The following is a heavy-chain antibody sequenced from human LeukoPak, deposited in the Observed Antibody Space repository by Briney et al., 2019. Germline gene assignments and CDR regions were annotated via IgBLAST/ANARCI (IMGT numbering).Heavy chain of an antibody. V-gene: IGHV5-51*01. Sequence: GESLKISCKGSGYIFTHYWIGWVRQMPGNGLDSMELFYPAASGTTYNPSFQGQVTISADKSINTVYLQWSSLKASDTDMYYCARQSRDGSKTRGYYFDFWGQGTLVTVSS. CDR3: ARQSRDGSKTRGYYFDF. J-gene: IGHJ4*02. D-gene: IGHD3-10*01. CDR2: FYPAASGT. CDR1: GYIFTHYW.